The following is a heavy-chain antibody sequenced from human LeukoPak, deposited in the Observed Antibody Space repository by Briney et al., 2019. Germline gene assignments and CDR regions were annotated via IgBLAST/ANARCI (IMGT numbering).Heavy chain of an antibody. CDR3: ARDEVDGSGSYSYFDY. CDR1: GFTFSSYW. J-gene: IGHJ4*02. V-gene: IGHV3-21*01. Sequence: GGSLRLSCAASGFTFSSYWMSWVRQAPGKGLEWVSAISSGSSYIYYADSVKGRFTISRDNAKNSLYLQMNSLRAEDTAVYYCARDEVDGSGSYSYFDYWGQGTLVTVSS. CDR2: ISSGSSYI. D-gene: IGHD3-10*01.